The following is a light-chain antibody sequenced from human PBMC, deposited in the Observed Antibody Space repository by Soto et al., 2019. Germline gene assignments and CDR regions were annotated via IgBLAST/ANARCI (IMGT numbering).Light chain of an antibody. CDR2: GAS. CDR1: QSVSSN. V-gene: IGKV3-15*01. Sequence: EIVMTQSPATLSVSPGERATLSCRASQSVSSNLAWYQQNPGQAPRLLIYGASTRATGITARFIGSGSGTEFTLTISSLQSEDVAVYYCQHYNNWPPWTFGQGTKVEIK. CDR3: QHYNNWPPWT. J-gene: IGKJ1*01.